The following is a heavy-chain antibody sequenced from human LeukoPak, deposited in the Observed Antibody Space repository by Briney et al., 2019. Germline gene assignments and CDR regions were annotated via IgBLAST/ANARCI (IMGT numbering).Heavy chain of an antibody. CDR2: ISYDGSNK. Sequence: GGSLRLSCAASGLTFSSYAMHWVRQAPGKGLEWVAVISYDGSNKYYADSVKGRFTISRDNSKNTLYLQMNSLRAEDTAVYYCARAPGFGMVRGITWGQGTLVTVSS. CDR3: ARAPGFGMVRGIT. J-gene: IGHJ5*02. CDR1: GLTFSSYA. D-gene: IGHD3-10*01. V-gene: IGHV3-30-3*01.